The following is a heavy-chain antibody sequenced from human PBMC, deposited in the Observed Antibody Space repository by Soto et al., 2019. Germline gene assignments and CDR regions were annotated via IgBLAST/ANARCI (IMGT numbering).Heavy chain of an antibody. CDR1: GFTFRRYG. Sequence: HPGGSLRLSCAASGFTFRRYGMSWVRQAPEKGLEWVSGLSSSDGGAYYADSVKGRFTISRDTFENRLYLQMNSLRVEDTAVYYCARDSDRDYFQHWGQGTLVTVSS. CDR2: LSSSDGGA. J-gene: IGHJ1*01. V-gene: IGHV3-23*01. D-gene: IGHD3-10*01. CDR3: ARDSDRDYFQH.